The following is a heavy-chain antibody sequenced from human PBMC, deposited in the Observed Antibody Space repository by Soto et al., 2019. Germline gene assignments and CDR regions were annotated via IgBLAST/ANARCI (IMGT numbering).Heavy chain of an antibody. CDR3: ARDLEDIVLVPAPRKYYYGMDV. Sequence: ASVNVSCKASGYTFTGYYMHWVRQAPGQGLEWMGWINPNSGGTNYAQKFQGWVTMTRDTSISTAYMELSRLRSDDTAVYYCARDLEDIVLVPAPRKYYYGMDVWGQGTTVTVSS. V-gene: IGHV1-2*04. J-gene: IGHJ6*02. CDR1: GYTFTGYY. CDR2: INPNSGGT. D-gene: IGHD2-2*01.